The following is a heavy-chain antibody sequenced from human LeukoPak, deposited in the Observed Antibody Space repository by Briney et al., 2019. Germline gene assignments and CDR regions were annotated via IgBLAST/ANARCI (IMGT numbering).Heavy chain of an antibody. D-gene: IGHD2-2*01. CDR3: ARQGPGYCGGTSCYGVAY. Sequence: ASVKVSCKSTGYTFTSYAMNWVREAPGQELEWMGWINTNTGNPTYAQGFTGRFVFSLDTSVSTAYLQISSLKAEDTAVYYCARQGPGYCGGTSCYGVAYWGQGTLVTVSS. CDR2: INTNTGNP. J-gene: IGHJ4*02. CDR1: GYTFTSYA. V-gene: IGHV7-4-1*02.